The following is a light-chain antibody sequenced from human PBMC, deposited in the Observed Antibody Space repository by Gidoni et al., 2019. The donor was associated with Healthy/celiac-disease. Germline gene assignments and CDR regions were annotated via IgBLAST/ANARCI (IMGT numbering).Light chain of an antibody. CDR2: AAS. Sequence: DIQLPQSPSSLSAAVGDRVTLTCRASQSIRSYLNWYQQKPGKAHKLLIYAASSLQSGVPSRFSGSGSGTDFTLTISSLQPEDFATYYCQQSYSTPPTFGQGTKVEIK. V-gene: IGKV1-39*01. J-gene: IGKJ1*01. CDR3: QQSYSTPPT. CDR1: QSIRSY.